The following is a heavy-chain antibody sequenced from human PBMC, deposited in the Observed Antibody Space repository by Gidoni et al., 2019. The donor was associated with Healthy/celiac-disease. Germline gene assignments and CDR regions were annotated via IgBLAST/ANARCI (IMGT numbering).Heavy chain of an antibody. D-gene: IGHD5-12*01. J-gene: IGHJ4*02. Sequence: QVQLVESGGGVVQPGRSLRLSCAASGFTFSSYGMHWVRQAPGKGLEWVAVIWYDGSNKYYADSVKGRFTISRDNSKNTLYLQMNSLRAEDTAVYYCARGDGDGYSGYFSAVYFDYWGQGTLVTVSS. V-gene: IGHV3-33*01. CDR3: ARGDGDGYSGYFSAVYFDY. CDR2: IWYDGSNK. CDR1: GFTFSSYG.